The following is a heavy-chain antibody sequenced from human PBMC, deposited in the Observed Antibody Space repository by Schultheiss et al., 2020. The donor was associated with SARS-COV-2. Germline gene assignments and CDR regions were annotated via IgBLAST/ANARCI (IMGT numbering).Heavy chain of an antibody. CDR3: ARDSYYGSGSLFDY. V-gene: IGHV3-30-3*01. CDR2: ISYDGSNK. J-gene: IGHJ4*02. CDR1: GFTFSWDW. D-gene: IGHD3-10*01. Sequence: GGSLRLSCTASGFTFSWDWMHWVRQGPGKGLEWVAVISYDGSNKYYADSVKGRFTISRDNSKNTLYLQMNSLRAEDTAVYYCARDSYYGSGSLFDYWGQGTLVTVSS.